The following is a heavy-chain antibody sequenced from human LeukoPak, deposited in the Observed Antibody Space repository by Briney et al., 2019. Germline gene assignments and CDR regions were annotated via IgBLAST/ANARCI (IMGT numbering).Heavy chain of an antibody. J-gene: IGHJ4*02. CDR2: ISYDGSNK. CDR1: GFTFSSYG. V-gene: IGHV3-30*18. Sequence: DPGGSLRLSCAASGFTFSSYGMHWVRQAPGKGLEWVAVISYDGSNKYYADSVKGRFTISRDNSKNTLYLQMNSLRAEDTAVYYCAKPVAVADSPPDYWGQGTLVTVSS. D-gene: IGHD6-19*01. CDR3: AKPVAVADSPPDY.